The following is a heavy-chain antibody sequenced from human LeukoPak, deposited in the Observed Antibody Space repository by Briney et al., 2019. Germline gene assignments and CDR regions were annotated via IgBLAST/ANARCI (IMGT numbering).Heavy chain of an antibody. J-gene: IGHJ4*02. V-gene: IGHV3-23*01. D-gene: IGHD2-2*01. CDR3: ARRYCSSTSCLLDY. CDR1: GFTFSTYA. CDR2: ITGSGGAT. Sequence: PGGSLRLSCAASGFTFSTYAVNWVRQAPGKGLEWVSAITGSGGATYYADSVKGRFTISRDNSKNTLYLQMSSLRAEDTAVYYCARRYCSSTSCLLDYWGQGTLVTVSS.